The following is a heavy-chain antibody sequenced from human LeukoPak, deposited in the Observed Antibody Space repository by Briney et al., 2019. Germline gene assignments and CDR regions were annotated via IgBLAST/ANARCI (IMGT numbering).Heavy chain of an antibody. D-gene: IGHD3-22*01. CDR3: AKELYYYDSSGSPAYYFDY. CDR2: ITGSGGST. Sequence: GGSLRLSCAASGFTFGSYAMSWVGQAPGNGLDWVSAITGSGGSTYYADSVKGRFTISRDNSKNTLYLQMNSLRAEDTAVYYCAKELYYYDSSGSPAYYFDYWGQGTLVTVSS. V-gene: IGHV3-23*01. CDR1: GFTFGSYA. J-gene: IGHJ4*02.